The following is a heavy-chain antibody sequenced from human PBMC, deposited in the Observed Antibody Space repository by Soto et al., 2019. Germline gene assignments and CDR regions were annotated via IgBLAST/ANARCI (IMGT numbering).Heavy chain of an antibody. J-gene: IGHJ4*02. Sequence: QLHLVQSGAEVKKAGSSVKVSCKASGGTVSSYAITWVRQAPGKGLEWMGVFIPIFVSAHYAPKFQGRITITADESTSTAYMELSALQSEDTAVYYCARDVSSDTTGFRGYDLWGQGTQVTVSS. V-gene: IGHV1-69*01. CDR3: ARDVSSDTTGFRGYDL. CDR2: FIPIFVSA. D-gene: IGHD3-10*01. CDR1: GGTVSSYA.